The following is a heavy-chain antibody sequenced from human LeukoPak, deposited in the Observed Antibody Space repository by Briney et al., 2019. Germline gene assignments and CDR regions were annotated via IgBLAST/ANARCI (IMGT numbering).Heavy chain of an antibody. Sequence: GGSLRLSCAASGFTFSSYAMSWVHQAPGKGLEWVSAISGSGGSTYYADSVKGRFTISRDNSKNTLYLQMNSLRAEDTAVYYCARGSYYYDSSGYYLYYFDYWGQGTLVTVSS. CDR3: ARGSYYYDSSGYYLYYFDY. D-gene: IGHD3-22*01. CDR2: ISGSGGST. CDR1: GFTFSSYA. V-gene: IGHV3-23*01. J-gene: IGHJ4*02.